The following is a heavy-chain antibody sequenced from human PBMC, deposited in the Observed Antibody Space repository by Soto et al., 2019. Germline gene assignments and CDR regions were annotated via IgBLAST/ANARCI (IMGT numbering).Heavy chain of an antibody. CDR3: ARDQGVTNPLDY. V-gene: IGHV3-21*01. J-gene: IGHJ4*02. CDR2: ISSSSSYI. CDR1: GFTFSSYS. D-gene: IGHD4-4*01. Sequence: GGSLRLSCAASGFTFSSYSMNWVRQAPGKGLEWVSSISSSSSYIYYADSVKGRFTISRDNAKNSLYLQMNSLRAEDTAVYYCARDQGVTNPLDYWGQGTLVTVSS.